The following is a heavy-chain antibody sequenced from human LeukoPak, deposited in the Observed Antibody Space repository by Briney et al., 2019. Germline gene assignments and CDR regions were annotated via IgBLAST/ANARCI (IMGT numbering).Heavy chain of an antibody. CDR1: GYTFTSYY. CDR2: INPSGGNT. CDR3: ARGGYSSGWYAYYYYYGMDV. V-gene: IGHV1-46*01. D-gene: IGHD6-19*01. Sequence: ASVKVSCKASGYTFTSYYMHWVRQAPGQGLEWMGIINPSGGNTSYAQKFQGRVTMTRDTSTSTVYMELSSLRSEDTAVYYCARGGYSSGWYAYYYYYGMDVWGQGTTVTVSS. J-gene: IGHJ6*02.